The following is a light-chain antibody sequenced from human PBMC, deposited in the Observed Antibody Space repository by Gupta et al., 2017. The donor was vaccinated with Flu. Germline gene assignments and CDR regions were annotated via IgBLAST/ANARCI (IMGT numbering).Light chain of an antibody. Sequence: QTVVTQEPSFSVSPGGTGPLTFGFSSGSVSTSYYPSWYQQTPGQAPRTLIYSTNTRSSGVPDRFSGSILGNKAALTITGAQADDESDYYCVLYMGSGIWVFGGGTKLTVL. V-gene: IGLV8-61*01. CDR2: STN. J-gene: IGLJ3*02. CDR1: SGSVSTSYY. CDR3: VLYMGSGIWV.